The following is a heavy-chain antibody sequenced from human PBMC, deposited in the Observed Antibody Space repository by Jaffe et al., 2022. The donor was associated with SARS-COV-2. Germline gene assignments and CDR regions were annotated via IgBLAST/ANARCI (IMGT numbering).Heavy chain of an antibody. D-gene: IGHD3-16*01. CDR1: GFTFTDYY. J-gene: IGHJ3*02. CDR2: ITGSGRTI. Sequence: QVQLVESGGDLVKPGGSLRLSCAASGFTFTDYYMSWVRQAPGKGLEWVSYITGSGRTIYYADSVRGRFTISRDNAKSSVFLQMSSLGADDTAVYYCARLGRSFGAFDIWGQGTVVTVSS. V-gene: IGHV3-11*01. CDR3: ARLGRSFGAFDI.